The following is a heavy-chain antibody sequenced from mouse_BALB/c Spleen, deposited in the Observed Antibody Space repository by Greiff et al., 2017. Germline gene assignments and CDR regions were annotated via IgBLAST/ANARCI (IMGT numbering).Heavy chain of an antibody. CDR3: ARHERALYGNYAMDY. D-gene: IGHD2-1*01. J-gene: IGHJ4*01. Sequence: VKLVESGAELVKPGASVKLSCKASGYTFTEYIIHWVKQRSGQGLEWIGWFYPGSGSIKYNEKFKDKATLTADKSSSTVYMELSRLTSEDSAVYFCARHERALYGNYAMDYWGQGTSVTVSS. CDR2: FYPGSGSI. CDR1: GYTFTEYI. V-gene: IGHV1-62-2*01.